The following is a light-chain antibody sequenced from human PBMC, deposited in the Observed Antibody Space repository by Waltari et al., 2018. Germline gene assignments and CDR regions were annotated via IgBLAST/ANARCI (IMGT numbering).Light chain of an antibody. V-gene: IGLV1-51*01. CDR1: SSDIGENY. CDR3: GAWDSSLSAVI. Sequence: QSVLPQPPSVSAAPGQKVTISCSGSSSDIGENYVSWFQQLPGTAPKLLIYDNNKRPSGIPDRFSGSKSGTSATLGITGLQTGDEADYYCGAWDSSLSAVIFGGGTKLTVL. CDR2: DNN. J-gene: IGLJ2*01.